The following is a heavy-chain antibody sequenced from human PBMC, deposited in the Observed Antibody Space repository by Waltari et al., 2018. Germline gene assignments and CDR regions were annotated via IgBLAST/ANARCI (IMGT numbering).Heavy chain of an antibody. D-gene: IGHD3-3*01. CDR2: IYYSGST. Sequence: QVQLQESGPGLVKPSETLSLTCTVSGGSISSYYWSWIRQPPGKGLEWIGYIYYSGSTNYNPSLKSRVTISVDTSKNQFSPKLSSVTAADTAVYYCARPITIFGEGFRFDPWGQGTLVTVSS. J-gene: IGHJ5*02. V-gene: IGHV4-59*01. CDR1: GGSISSYY. CDR3: ARPITIFGEGFRFDP.